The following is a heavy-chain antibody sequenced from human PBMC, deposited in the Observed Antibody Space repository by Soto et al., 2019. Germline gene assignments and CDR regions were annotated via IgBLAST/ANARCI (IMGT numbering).Heavy chain of an antibody. Sequence: QVQLQESGPGLVKPSETLSLTCTVSGGSVSSGSYYWSWIRQPPGKGLEWIGYIYYSGSTNYNPSLKSRVTISVDTSKTQFSLNLSSVTAADTAVYYCARDRDYGGNSDAFDIWGQGTMVTVSS. CDR3: ARDRDYGGNSDAFDI. D-gene: IGHD4-17*01. V-gene: IGHV4-61*01. CDR2: IYYSGST. J-gene: IGHJ3*02. CDR1: GGSVSSGSYY.